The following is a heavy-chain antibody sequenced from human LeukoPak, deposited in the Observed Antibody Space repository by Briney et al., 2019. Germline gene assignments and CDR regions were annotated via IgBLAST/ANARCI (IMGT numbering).Heavy chain of an antibody. CDR1: GGSISSYY. V-gene: IGHV4-59*12. CDR3: ARERKWYPTNYFDY. D-gene: IGHD2-15*01. J-gene: IGHJ4*02. Sequence: SETLSLTCTVSGGSISSYYWSWIRQPPGKGLEWIGYIYYSGSTNYRPSLKSQVTISVDTSKNQFSLKLSSVTAADTAVYYCARERKWYPTNYFDYWGQGTLVTVSS. CDR2: IYYSGST.